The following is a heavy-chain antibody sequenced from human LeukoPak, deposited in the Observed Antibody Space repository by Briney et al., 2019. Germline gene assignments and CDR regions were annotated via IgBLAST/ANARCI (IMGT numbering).Heavy chain of an antibody. V-gene: IGHV4-4*07. Sequence: PSETLSLTCTVSSGSISSYDWSWIRQPAGKGPEWIGRIYTSGSPNYNPSLKSRVTMSVDTSKNQFSLKLSSVTAADTAVYYCARSSSDYDFWSRWGQGTLVTVSS. CDR3: ARSSSDYDFWSR. CDR2: IYTSGSP. J-gene: IGHJ4*02. D-gene: IGHD3-3*01. CDR1: SGSISSYD.